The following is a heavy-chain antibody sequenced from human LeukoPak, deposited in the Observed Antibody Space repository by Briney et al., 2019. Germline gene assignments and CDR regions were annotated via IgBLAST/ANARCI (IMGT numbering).Heavy chain of an antibody. D-gene: IGHD1-26*01. CDR3: ARAGGGSYYYYYYMDV. J-gene: IGHJ6*03. Sequence: GGSLRLSCAASGFPFDDYAMSWVRQAPGKGLEWVSGLNWNGGSTGYAGSMKGRFTISRDNAKNSLYLQMNSLRDEDTALYYCARAGGGSYYYYYYMDVWGKGTTVTVSS. V-gene: IGHV3-20*04. CDR1: GFPFDDYA. CDR2: LNWNGGST.